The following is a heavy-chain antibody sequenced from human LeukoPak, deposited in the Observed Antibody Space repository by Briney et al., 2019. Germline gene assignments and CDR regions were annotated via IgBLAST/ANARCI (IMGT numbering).Heavy chain of an antibody. D-gene: IGHD3-10*01. Sequence: GGSLRLSCAASGFTFSSYWMTWVRQAPGKGLEWVANIKQDGSEKYYVDSVKGRFTISRDNAKNSLSLRMNSLRAEDTAVYYCARPLMYYYGSETYFWFDPWGQGTLVTVSS. CDR3: ARPLMYYYGSETYFWFDP. J-gene: IGHJ5*02. CDR1: GFTFSSYW. CDR2: IKQDGSEK. V-gene: IGHV3-7*01.